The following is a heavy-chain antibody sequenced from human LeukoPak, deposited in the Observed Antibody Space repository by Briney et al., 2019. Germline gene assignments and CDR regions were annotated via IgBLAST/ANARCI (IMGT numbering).Heavy chain of an antibody. J-gene: IGHJ4*02. D-gene: IGHD6-13*01. V-gene: IGHV3-48*03. Sequence: SGGSLRLSCAASGFTFSSYEMNWVRQAPGKGLEWVSYISSSGSTIYYADSVKGRFTISRDNAKNSLYLQMNSLRAEDTAVYYCARDPREQLVRWVYFDYWGQGTLATVSS. CDR1: GFTFSSYE. CDR3: ARDPREQLVRWVYFDY. CDR2: ISSSGSTI.